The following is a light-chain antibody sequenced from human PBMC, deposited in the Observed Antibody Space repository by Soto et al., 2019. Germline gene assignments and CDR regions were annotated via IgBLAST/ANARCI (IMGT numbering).Light chain of an antibody. CDR1: SSDIGDYNY. Sequence: QSALTQPPSASGSPGQSVTISCSGTSSDIGDYNYVSWYQQYSGKAPKLIIFEVTKRPSGVPDRFSGSKSGNTASLTVSGLQTEDEADYYCSSYAASSKVLFGGGTKLTVL. J-gene: IGLJ2*01. V-gene: IGLV2-8*01. CDR3: SSYAASSKVL. CDR2: EVT.